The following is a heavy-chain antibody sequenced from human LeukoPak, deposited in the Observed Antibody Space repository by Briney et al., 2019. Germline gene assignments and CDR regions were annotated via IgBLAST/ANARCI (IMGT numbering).Heavy chain of an antibody. CDR1: GFTFSNYG. D-gene: IGHD1-14*01. Sequence: GGSLRLSCGASGFTFSNYGMLWVRQAPGKGLEWVAFIRYDGNNKLYADSMKCRFTISRDNSKNTLYLHINSLRAEDTAVYYCVKDNPLDYWGQGTLVIVSS. V-gene: IGHV3-30*02. J-gene: IGHJ4*02. CDR2: IRYDGNNK. CDR3: VKDNPLDY.